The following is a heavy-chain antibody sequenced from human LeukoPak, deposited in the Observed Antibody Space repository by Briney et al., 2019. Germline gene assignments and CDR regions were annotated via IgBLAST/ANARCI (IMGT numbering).Heavy chain of an antibody. J-gene: IGHJ6*03. Sequence: SETLSLTCTVSGGSISSGSYYWSWIRQPVGKGLEWIGRIYTSGSTNYNPSLKGRVTISVDTSKNQFSLKLSSVTAADTAVYYCARVLSSYYYYYMDVWGKGTTVTVSS. V-gene: IGHV4-61*02. CDR2: IYTSGST. CDR1: GGSISSGSYY. CDR3: ARVLSSYYYYYMDV. D-gene: IGHD6-19*01.